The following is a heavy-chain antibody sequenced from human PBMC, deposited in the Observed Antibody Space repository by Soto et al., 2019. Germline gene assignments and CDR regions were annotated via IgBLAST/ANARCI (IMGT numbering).Heavy chain of an antibody. V-gene: IGHV1-3*01. CDR1: GYTFTSYA. Sequence: VASVKVSCKASGYTFTSYAMHWVRQAPGQRLEWMGWINAGNGNTKYSRKFQGRVTITRDTSASTAYMELSSLRSEDTAVYYCARGVRGVMDVWGQGTTVTVSS. CDR3: ARGVRGVMDV. J-gene: IGHJ6*02. D-gene: IGHD3-10*01. CDR2: INAGNGNT.